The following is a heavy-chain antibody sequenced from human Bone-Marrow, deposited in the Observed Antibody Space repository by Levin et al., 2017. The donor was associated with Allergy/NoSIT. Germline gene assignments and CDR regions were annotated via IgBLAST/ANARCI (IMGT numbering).Heavy chain of an antibody. Sequence: GGSLRLSCAAFGFTFSSYGMHWVRQAPGKGLEWVAVISYDGSNKYYADSVKGRFTISRDNSKNTLYLQMNSLRDEDTAVYYCAKGGLYSGGHVDYWGQGTLVTVSS. CDR3: AKGGLYSGGHVDY. J-gene: IGHJ4*02. CDR2: ISYDGSNK. D-gene: IGHD1-26*01. V-gene: IGHV3-30*18. CDR1: GFTFSSYG.